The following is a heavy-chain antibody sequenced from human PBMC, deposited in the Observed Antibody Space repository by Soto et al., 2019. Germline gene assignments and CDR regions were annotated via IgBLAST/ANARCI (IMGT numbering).Heavy chain of an antibody. Sequence: GGSLRLSCAASGFTFSSYAMSWVRQAPGKGLEWVSSFSGSGDNTDYADSVKGRFTISRDNSKNTLYMQMNSLRAEDTAVYYCAKDRYDILTGYPIQYGMDVWGQGTTVNRLL. V-gene: IGHV3-23*01. CDR3: AKDRYDILTGYPIQYGMDV. CDR1: GFTFSSYA. CDR2: FSGSGDNT. J-gene: IGHJ6*02. D-gene: IGHD3-9*01.